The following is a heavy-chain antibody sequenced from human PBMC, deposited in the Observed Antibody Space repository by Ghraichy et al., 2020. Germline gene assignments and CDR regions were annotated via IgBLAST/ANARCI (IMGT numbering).Heavy chain of an antibody. J-gene: IGHJ4*02. CDR2: IKDRGST. Sequence: LSLTCAVYGGSFSGYYWSWIRQPPGKGLEWIGEIKDRGSTNYNPSLKSRVTMSVDTSKSQFSLKLTSVTAADTAVYYCANTPWTSLWFWAQGTLVTVSS. V-gene: IGHV4-34*01. D-gene: IGHD2-21*01. CDR3: ANTPWTSLWF. CDR1: GGSFSGYY.